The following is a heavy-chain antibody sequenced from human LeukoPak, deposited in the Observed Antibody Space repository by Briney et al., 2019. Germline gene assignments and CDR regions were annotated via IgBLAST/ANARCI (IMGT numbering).Heavy chain of an antibody. Sequence: GASVKVSCKASGYTFTGYYMHWVRQAPGQGLEWMGWINPDSGGTNYAQKFQGRVTMTRDKSITTASLQWSSLKASDTAMYYCARSRSGTSYDYWGQGTLVTVSS. D-gene: IGHD3/OR15-3a*01. CDR1: GYTFTGYY. CDR2: INPDSGGT. J-gene: IGHJ4*02. CDR3: ARSRSGTSYDY. V-gene: IGHV1-2*02.